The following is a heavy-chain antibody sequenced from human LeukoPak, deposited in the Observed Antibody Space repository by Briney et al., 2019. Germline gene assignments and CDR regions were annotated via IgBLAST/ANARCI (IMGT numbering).Heavy chain of an antibody. Sequence: PGGSLRLSCAASGFTFSSYSMNWVRQAPGKGLEWVSYISSNSNTIYYADSVKGRFTISRDNSKNTLYLQMNNLRVEDTAVYYCAGWYDSNGYAWGQGTLVTVSS. CDR3: AGWYDSNGYA. D-gene: IGHD3-22*01. CDR2: ISSNSNTI. J-gene: IGHJ5*02. V-gene: IGHV3-48*01. CDR1: GFTFSSYS.